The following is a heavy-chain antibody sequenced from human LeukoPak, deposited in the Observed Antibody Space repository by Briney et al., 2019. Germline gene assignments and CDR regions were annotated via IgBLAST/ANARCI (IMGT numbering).Heavy chain of an antibody. CDR3: ARASPYHCSSTSCYDPDY. J-gene: IGHJ4*02. CDR2: ISSSSSYI. Sequence: GGSLRLSCAASGFTFSSYWMSWVRQAPGKGLEWVSSISSSSSYIYYADSVKGRFTISRDNAKNSLYLQMNSLRAEDTAVYYCARASPYHCSSTSCYDPDYWGQGTLVTVSS. V-gene: IGHV3-21*01. CDR1: GFTFSSYW. D-gene: IGHD2-2*01.